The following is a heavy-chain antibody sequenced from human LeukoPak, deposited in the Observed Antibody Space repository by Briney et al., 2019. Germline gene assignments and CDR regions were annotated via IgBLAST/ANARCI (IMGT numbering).Heavy chain of an antibody. V-gene: IGHV3-43*02. D-gene: IGHD4-17*01. Sequence: PGGSLRLSCAASGFTFDDYAMHWVRQAPGKSLEWVSLISGDGSSTYYADSIKGRFTVSRDNSKNSLYLQMNSLRTEDTALYYCAKVTATAVTSYGMDVWGQGTTVTVSS. CDR1: GFTFDDYA. CDR3: AKVTATAVTSYGMDV. J-gene: IGHJ6*02. CDR2: ISGDGSST.